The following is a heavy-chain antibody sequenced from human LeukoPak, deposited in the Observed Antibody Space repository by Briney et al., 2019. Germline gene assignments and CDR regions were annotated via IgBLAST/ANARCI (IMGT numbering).Heavy chain of an antibody. D-gene: IGHD6-6*01. Sequence: PGGSLRLSCAASGFTFSSYWMHWVRQAPGKGLVWVSRINSDGSSTSYADSVKGRFTISRDNAKNTLYLQMNSLRAEDTAVYYCAKGRAYSRSGYFDYWGQGTLVTVSS. CDR2: INSDGSST. V-gene: IGHV3-74*01. J-gene: IGHJ4*02. CDR1: GFTFSSYW. CDR3: AKGRAYSRSGYFDY.